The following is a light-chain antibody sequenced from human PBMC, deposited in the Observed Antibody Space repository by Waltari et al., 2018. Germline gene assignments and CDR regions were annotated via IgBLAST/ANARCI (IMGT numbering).Light chain of an antibody. CDR2: RNN. CDR1: HANLGSNY. V-gene: IGLV1-47*01. Sequence: QSVLTQPPSASGTPGQRVSISCSGSHANLGSNYLYWYQQFPGMAPKLLIYRNNPRPSGVPDGFSGSKFGTSASLAISGLRSEEEAVYYCASWDDSHYVFGTGTKVTVL. CDR3: ASWDDSHYV. J-gene: IGLJ1*01.